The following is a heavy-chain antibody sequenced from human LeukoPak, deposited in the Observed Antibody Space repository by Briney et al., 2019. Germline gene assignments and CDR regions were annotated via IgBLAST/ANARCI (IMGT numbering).Heavy chain of an antibody. CDR2: IYYNGYT. Sequence: SETLSLTCIVSGGSISGYHWGWVRQPPGKGLEYISFIYYNGYTNYNPSLKSRVTMSVDTSKNQFSLKLSSVTAADTAVYYCARLGDCGHDCYSHDYWGQGTLVTVSS. J-gene: IGHJ4*02. D-gene: IGHD2-21*01. V-gene: IGHV4-59*08. CDR3: ARLGDCGHDCYSHDY. CDR1: GGSISGYH.